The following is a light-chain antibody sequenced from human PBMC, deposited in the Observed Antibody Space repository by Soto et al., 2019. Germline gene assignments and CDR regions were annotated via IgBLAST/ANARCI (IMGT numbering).Light chain of an antibody. CDR1: QSVSSN. Sequence: EIVMTQSAATLSVSPGERATLSCRASQSVSSNLAWYQQKPGQAPRLLIFGASTRATGIPARFSGSGSGTEFTLTISSLQSEAFAVYYCQQYNTWPPITFGPGTRLDIK. J-gene: IGKJ5*01. CDR3: QQYNTWPPIT. V-gene: IGKV3-15*01. CDR2: GAS.